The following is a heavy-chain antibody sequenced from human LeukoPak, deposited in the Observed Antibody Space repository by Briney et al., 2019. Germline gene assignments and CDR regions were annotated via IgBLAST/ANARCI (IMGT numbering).Heavy chain of an antibody. Sequence: GGSLRLSCAASGFTFNSYGMHWVRQAPGKGLEWVAVIWYDGSNRNYADSVKGRFTISKDNTKNTLSLQMNSLRAEDTAVYYCARDSSEGSSKLDYWGQGTLVTVSS. CDR2: IWYDGSNR. V-gene: IGHV3-33*01. J-gene: IGHJ4*02. CDR3: ARDSSEGSSKLDY. D-gene: IGHD2-15*01. CDR1: GFTFNSYG.